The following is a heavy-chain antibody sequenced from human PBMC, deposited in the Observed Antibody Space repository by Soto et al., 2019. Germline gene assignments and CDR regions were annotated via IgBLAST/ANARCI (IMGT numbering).Heavy chain of an antibody. J-gene: IGHJ5*02. D-gene: IGHD3-10*01. CDR1: GYTLTELS. CDR3: ATKVLDGWFDP. CDR2: FDPEDGET. V-gene: IGHV1-24*01. Sequence: ASVKVACKVSGYTLTELSMHWVRQAPGKGLEWMGGFDPEDGETIYAQKFQGGVTMTEDTSTDTAYMELSSLRSEDTAVYYCATKVLDGWFDPWGQGTLVTVSS.